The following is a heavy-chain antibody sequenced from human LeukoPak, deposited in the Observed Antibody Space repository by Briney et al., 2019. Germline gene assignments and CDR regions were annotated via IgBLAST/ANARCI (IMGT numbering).Heavy chain of an antibody. J-gene: IGHJ2*01. CDR3: AKLGHCSGGSCSNWYFDL. D-gene: IGHD2-15*01. CDR2: ISGTGGST. CDR1: GFTFSSYA. Sequence: GGSLRLSCAASGFTFSSYAMSWVRQAPGKGLEWVSAISGTGGSTYYADSVKGRFTISRDNSKNTLYLQVNSLRAEDTAVYYCAKLGHCSGGSCSNWYFDLWGRGTLVTVSS. V-gene: IGHV3-23*01.